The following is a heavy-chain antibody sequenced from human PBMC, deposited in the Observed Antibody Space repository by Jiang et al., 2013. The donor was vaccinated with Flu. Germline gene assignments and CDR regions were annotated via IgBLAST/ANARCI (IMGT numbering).Heavy chain of an antibody. CDR3: ARGGDWTLDY. J-gene: IGHJ4*02. Sequence: TLSLTCAVSGGSISGDRWWTWVRQPPGKGLEWIGEIFHSENTKSNPSLKSRVTMSVDKSKNQFSLKLTSVTAADTAVYYCARGGDWTLDYWGQGTLITVSS. V-gene: IGHV4-4*02. CDR2: IFHSENT. D-gene: IGHD1-1*01. CDR1: GGSISGDRW.